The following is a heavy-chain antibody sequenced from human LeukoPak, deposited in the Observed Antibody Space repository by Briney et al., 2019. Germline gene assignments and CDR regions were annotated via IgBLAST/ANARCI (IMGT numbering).Heavy chain of an antibody. V-gene: IGHV3-15*01. CDR1: GFTFSNAW. J-gene: IGHJ4*02. CDR3: TRGSNRYDSSDLDN. Sequence: PGGSLRLSCAASGFTFSNAWMNWVRQAPGKGLEWVGRIYSKADGGTIEYPAPVKGRFTISGDDSKNTLYLQMNSLKTEDTAVYYCTRGSNRYDSSDLDNWGQGTLVTVSS. D-gene: IGHD3-22*01. CDR2: IYSKADGGTI.